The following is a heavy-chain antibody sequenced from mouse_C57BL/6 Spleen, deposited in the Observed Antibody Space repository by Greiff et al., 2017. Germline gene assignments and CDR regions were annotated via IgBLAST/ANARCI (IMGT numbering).Heavy chain of an antibody. J-gene: IGHJ4*01. CDR1: GFSLTSYG. Sequence: QVQLQQSGPGLVQPSQSLSITCTVSGFSLTSYGVHWVRQSPGKGLEWLGVIWSGGSTDYNAAFISRLSISKDNSKSQVVFKMNSLQADDTAIYYCATYYSNFHYYAMDYWGQGTSVTVSS. CDR3: ATYYSNFHYYAMDY. CDR2: IWSGGST. D-gene: IGHD2-5*01. V-gene: IGHV2-2*01.